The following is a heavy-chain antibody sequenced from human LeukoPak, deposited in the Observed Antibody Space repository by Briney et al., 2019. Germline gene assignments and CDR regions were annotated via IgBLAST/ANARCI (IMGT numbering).Heavy chain of an antibody. J-gene: IGHJ4*02. CDR1: GGSISSGGYY. D-gene: IGHD5-18*01. CDR3: AREDTPMVNPFDY. V-gene: IGHV4-61*02. CDR2: VYTSGST. Sequence: SETLSLTCTVSGGSISSGGYYWSWIRQPAGKGLEWIGRVYTSGSTNYNPSLKSRVTISIDTSKNQFSLNLSSVTAADTAVYYCAREDTPMVNPFDYWGQGTLVTVSS.